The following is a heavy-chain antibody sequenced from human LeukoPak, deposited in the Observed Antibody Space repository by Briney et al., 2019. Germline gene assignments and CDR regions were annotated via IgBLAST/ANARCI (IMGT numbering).Heavy chain of an antibody. V-gene: IGHV4-31*03. CDR3: ASDRKAAAGTPYYGMDV. D-gene: IGHD6-13*01. CDR1: GGSISSGGYY. Sequence: SQTLSLTCTVSGGSISSGGYYWSWIRQHPGKGLEWIGYIYYSGSTYYNPSLKSRVTISVDTSKNQFSLKLSSVTAADTAVYYCASDRKAAAGTPYYGMDVWGQGTTVTVSS. J-gene: IGHJ6*02. CDR2: IYYSGST.